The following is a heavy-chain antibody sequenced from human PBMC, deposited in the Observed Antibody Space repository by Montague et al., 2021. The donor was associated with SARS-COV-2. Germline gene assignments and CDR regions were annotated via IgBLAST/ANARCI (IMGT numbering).Heavy chain of an antibody. CDR1: GGSIRSGSYY. Sequence: TRSLTCTVSGGSIRSGSYYWSWIRQPAGKGLEWIGRIYSSGSTNYNPSLKSRVTMSVDTSKNQFSLKVSSVTAADTAVYYCARDYGDYSYYYGLDVWGQGTIVTVSS. J-gene: IGHJ6*02. CDR2: IYSSGST. V-gene: IGHV4-61*02. CDR3: ARDYGDYSYYYGLDV. D-gene: IGHD4-17*01.